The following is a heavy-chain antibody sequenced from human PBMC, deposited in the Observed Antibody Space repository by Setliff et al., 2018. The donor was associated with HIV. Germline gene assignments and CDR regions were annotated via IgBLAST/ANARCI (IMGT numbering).Heavy chain of an antibody. CDR3: ARHRQISDWFDP. CDR2: MNSKGES. CDR1: GGSIRVDNYF. D-gene: IGHD3-10*01. Sequence: PSLTCTVSGGSIRVDNYFWGWIRQPPGKGLEWIGIMNSKGESFYNASFTNGVLISIDTSKNRFSLTMTSVTAADTAIYYCARHRQISDWFDPWGQGILVTVSS. V-gene: IGHV4-39*01. J-gene: IGHJ5*02.